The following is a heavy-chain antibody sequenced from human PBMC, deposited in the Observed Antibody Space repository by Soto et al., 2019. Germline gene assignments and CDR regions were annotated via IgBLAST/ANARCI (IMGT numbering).Heavy chain of an antibody. D-gene: IGHD2-21*01. CDR3: AASCVGCGGFNYYGMDV. CDR1: GPSIGTSNW. CDR2: IHDSGST. Sequence: SATLSLTCAVSGPSIGTSNWWSWVCKSPGKGLEWIGEIHDSGSTKYNPSLKSRVTISLDKSKNQFSLNVSSVTAADTAVYYCAASCVGCGGFNYYGMDVWGQGTTVT. V-gene: IGHV4-4*02. J-gene: IGHJ6*02.